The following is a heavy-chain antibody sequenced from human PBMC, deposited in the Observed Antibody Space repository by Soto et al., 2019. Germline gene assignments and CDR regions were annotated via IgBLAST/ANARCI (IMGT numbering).Heavy chain of an antibody. CDR1: GFTFSSYW. J-gene: IGHJ6*02. D-gene: IGHD5-18*01. Sequence: GGSLRLSFAASGFTFSSYWMHWVRQAPGKGLVWVSRINSDGSSTSYADSVKGRFTISRDNAKNTLYLQMNSLRAEDTDVYYCARDRYSYGYYYGMDVWGQGTTVTVSS. CDR3: ARDRYSYGYYYGMDV. V-gene: IGHV3-74*01. CDR2: INSDGSST.